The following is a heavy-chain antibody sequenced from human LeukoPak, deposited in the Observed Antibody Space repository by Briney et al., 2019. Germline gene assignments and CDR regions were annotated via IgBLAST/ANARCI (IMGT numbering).Heavy chain of an antibody. CDR1: GFNFDNYA. D-gene: IGHD3-10*01. CDR3: AKVTMVRGVYDY. CDR2: ISHDERTK. Sequence: PGGSLRLSCVASGFNFDNYAMHWVRQPLGKGLEWVAVISHDERTKYYADSMKGRITISRDNSKNTVFLQMNSLRAEDTAVYYCAKVTMVRGVYDYWGQGTLVTVSS. V-gene: IGHV3-30*04. J-gene: IGHJ4*02.